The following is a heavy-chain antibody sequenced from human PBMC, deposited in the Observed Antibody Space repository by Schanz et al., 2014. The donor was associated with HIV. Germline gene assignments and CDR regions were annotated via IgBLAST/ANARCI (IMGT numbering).Heavy chain of an antibody. V-gene: IGHV3-9*01. J-gene: IGHJ3*02. D-gene: IGHD1-26*01. CDR1: GFTFDDYA. Sequence: EVQLVESGGGLVQPGRSLRLSCAASGFTFDDYAMHWVRQAPGKGLEWVSGISWNSGEIGYADSVKGRFTISRDNTKNSLYLQMNSLRAEDTALYYCAKDMGSGSYETFDIWGQGTMVTVSS. CDR3: AKDMGSGSYETFDI. CDR2: ISWNSGEI.